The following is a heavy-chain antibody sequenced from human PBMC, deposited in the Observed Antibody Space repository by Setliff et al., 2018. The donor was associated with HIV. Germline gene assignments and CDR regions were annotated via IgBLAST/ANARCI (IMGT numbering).Heavy chain of an antibody. CDR1: GYTFTSYY. D-gene: IGHD2-2*01. Sequence: ASVKVSCKASGYTFTSYYIHWVRQAPGQGLEWMGVMNPSGGNATFAQKLQGRGTMTRETSTKTVYMELSSLRFEDTAVYYCARGGPRGLEVAVYYCARDPLPCSSPSCYPPGYFDYWGQGTLVTVSS. CDR2: MNPSGGNA. J-gene: IGHJ4*02. V-gene: IGHV1-46*04. CDR3: ARGGPRGLEVAVYYCARDPLPCSSPSCYPPGYFDY.